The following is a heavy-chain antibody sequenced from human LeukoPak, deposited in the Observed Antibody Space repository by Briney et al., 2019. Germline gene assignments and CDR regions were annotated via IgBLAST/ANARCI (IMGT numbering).Heavy chain of an antibody. CDR1: GFTLSSYS. CDR2: ISSGSSNI. V-gene: IGHV3-48*02. J-gene: IGHJ4*02. D-gene: IGHD4-17*01. Sequence: GGSLRLSRAASGFTLSSYSMNWVRQAPGKGLEWVSYISSGSSNIYYADSVKGRFTISRDKAKNSVYLQMNSLRDEDTAVYFRARGLDYGETGDSWGQGTLVTVSS. CDR3: ARGLDYGETGDS.